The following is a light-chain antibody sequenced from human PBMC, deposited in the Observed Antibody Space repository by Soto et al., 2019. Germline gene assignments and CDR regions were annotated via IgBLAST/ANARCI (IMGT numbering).Light chain of an antibody. V-gene: IGLV2-14*01. CDR1: SSDVGGYNY. J-gene: IGLJ1*01. CDR3: SSYRRSSLYV. Sequence: QSALTQPASVSGSPGQSITISCTGTSSDVGGYNYVSWYQQHPGKAPKLMIYDVSNRPSGVSNRFSGSKSGNTASLTISGLQAEDEADYYCSSYRRSSLYVIGTGTKLTVL. CDR2: DVS.